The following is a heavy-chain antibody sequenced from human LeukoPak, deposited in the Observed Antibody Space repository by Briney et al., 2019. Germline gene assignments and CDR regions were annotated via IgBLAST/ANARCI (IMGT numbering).Heavy chain of an antibody. D-gene: IGHD1-1*01. CDR3: AKDWGTTGTTGWMFDY. CDR1: GFTFRGSG. J-gene: IGHJ4*02. V-gene: IGHV3-33*06. CDR2: IWSDGSNK. Sequence: QPGMSLRLSCAASGFTFRGSGMHWVRQAPGKGLEWVAIIWSDGSNKYYTDSVKGRFTISRDNSKNTVYLQMNSLRAEGTAVYYCAKDWGTTGTTGWMFDYWGQGTPVTVSS.